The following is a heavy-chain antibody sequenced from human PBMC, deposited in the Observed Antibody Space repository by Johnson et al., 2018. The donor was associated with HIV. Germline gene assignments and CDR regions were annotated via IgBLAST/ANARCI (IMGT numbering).Heavy chain of an antibody. CDR2: ISCDGASE. V-gene: IGHV3-30*04. Sequence: QVQLVESGGGVVQPGRSLRLSCAASGFTFSSYAMHWVRQAPGKGLEWVAVISCDGASEYSADSVKGRFTISRDNAKNTLFLQMDSLRVEDTAVYYCARAPGHGGMPFDAFDVWGQGTMVTVSS. CDR1: GFTFSSYA. D-gene: IGHD2-2*01. CDR3: ARAPGHGGMPFDAFDV. J-gene: IGHJ3*01.